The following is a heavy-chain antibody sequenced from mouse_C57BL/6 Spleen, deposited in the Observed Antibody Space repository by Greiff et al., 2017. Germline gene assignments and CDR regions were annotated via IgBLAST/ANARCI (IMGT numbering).Heavy chain of an antibody. Sequence: QVQLKESGAELVKPGASVKLSCKASGYTFTEYTIHWVKQRSGQGLEWIGWFYPGSGSIKYNEKFKDKATLTADKSSSTVYMELSRLTSEDSAVYFCARHEDDGLTGYYFDYWGQGTTLTVSS. D-gene: IGHD4-1*01. CDR1: GYTFTEYT. J-gene: IGHJ2*01. V-gene: IGHV1-62-2*01. CDR3: ARHEDDGLTGYYFDY. CDR2: FYPGSGSI.